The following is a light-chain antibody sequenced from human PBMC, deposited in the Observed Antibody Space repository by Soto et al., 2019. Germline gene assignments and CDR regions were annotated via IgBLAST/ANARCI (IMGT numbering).Light chain of an antibody. CDR3: QRYGRSPTWT. V-gene: IGKV1-5*03. CDR2: RAS. J-gene: IGKJ1*01. Sequence: DIQMTQSPSTLSTSVGDRVTITCRASQSISDWLAWYQQKAGKAPKLLIYRASSLPSGVPSRFSGSGSGTDFTLNINTIEPEDSAVYYCQRYGRSPTWTFGQGTKVDIK. CDR1: QSISDW.